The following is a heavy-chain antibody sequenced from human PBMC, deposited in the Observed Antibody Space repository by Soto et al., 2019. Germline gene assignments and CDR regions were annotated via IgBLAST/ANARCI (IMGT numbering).Heavy chain of an antibody. D-gene: IGHD4-4*01. CDR2: ISWDGGST. Sequence: GGSLRLSCAASGFTFDDYTMHWVRQAPGKGLEWVSLISWDGGSTYYADSVKGRFTISRDNSRNSLYLQMNSLRTEDTALYYYATGYSNYESYYYYGMDVWGQGTTGTVSS. V-gene: IGHV3-43*01. CDR1: GFTFDDYT. CDR3: ATGYSNYESYYYYGMDV. J-gene: IGHJ6*02.